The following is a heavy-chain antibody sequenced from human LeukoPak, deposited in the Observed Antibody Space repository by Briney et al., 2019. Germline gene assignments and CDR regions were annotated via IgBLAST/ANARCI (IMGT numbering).Heavy chain of an antibody. CDR3: ARDIASIGSNDVFDI. D-gene: IGHD6-13*01. J-gene: IGHJ3*02. CDR2: IYTAGTT. CDR1: GFNVSSKY. Sequence: GGSLRLSCAASGFNVSSKYMSWVRQAPGRGLEWVSLIYTAGTTYYADSVKGRFTISRDNSKNTLYLQMNSLRADDTAVYYCARDIASIGSNDVFDIWGQGTTVTVSS. V-gene: IGHV3-53*01.